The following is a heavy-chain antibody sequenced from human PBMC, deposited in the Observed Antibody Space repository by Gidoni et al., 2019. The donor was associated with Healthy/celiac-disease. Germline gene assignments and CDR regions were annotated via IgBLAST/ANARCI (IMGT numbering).Heavy chain of an antibody. D-gene: IGHD2-2*01. V-gene: IGHV3-64D*06. J-gene: IGHJ6*03. CDR2: ISSNGGNT. CDR3: VKARYCSSTSCPYLDV. CDR1: GFTFSSYA. Sequence: EVQLVESGGGLVQPGGSLRLSCSASGFTFSSYAMHWVRQAPGKGLEYVSAISSNGGNTYYADSVKGRFTISRDNSKNTLYLQMSSLRAEDTAVYYCVKARYCSSTSCPYLDVWGKGTTVTVSS.